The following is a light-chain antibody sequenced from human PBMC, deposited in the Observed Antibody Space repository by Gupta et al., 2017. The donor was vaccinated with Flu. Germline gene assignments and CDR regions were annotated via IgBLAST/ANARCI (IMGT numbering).Light chain of an antibody. V-gene: IGLV1-47*01. Sequence: QSVLPQPPSASGTPGQRVTNSCSGSSPNIGSNYVYWYQQLPGTAPKLLIYRNNQRPSGVPDRFSGSKSGTSASLAISGLRSEDEADYYCAAWDDSLSGAVFGGGTQLTVL. CDR1: SPNIGSNY. J-gene: IGLJ7*01. CDR3: AAWDDSLSGAV. CDR2: RNN.